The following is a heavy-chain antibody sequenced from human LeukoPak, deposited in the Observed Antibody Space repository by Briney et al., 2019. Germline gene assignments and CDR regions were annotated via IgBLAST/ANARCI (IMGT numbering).Heavy chain of an antibody. V-gene: IGHV1-46*01. D-gene: IGHD5-18*01. Sequence: ASVKVSCKASGYTFTSYYMHWVRQAPGQGLEWMGIINPSGGSTSYAQKFQGRVTMTRDMSTSTVYMELSRLRSEDTAVYYCARVDTAMVRLFDYWGQGTLVTVSS. CDR2: INPSGGST. CDR1: GYTFTSYY. CDR3: ARVDTAMVRLFDY. J-gene: IGHJ4*02.